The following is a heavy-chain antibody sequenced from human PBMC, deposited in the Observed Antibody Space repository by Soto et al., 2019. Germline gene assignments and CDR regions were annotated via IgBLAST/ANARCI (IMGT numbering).Heavy chain of an antibody. Sequence: RASVKVSCKASGFTFTSSAVQWVRQARGQRLEWIGWIVVGSANTNYAQTFQERVTITRDMSTSTAYMELRSLRSEDTAVYYCAADRAYDSSGYQFDDWGQGTLVTVSS. J-gene: IGHJ4*02. CDR3: AADRAYDSSGYQFDD. CDR1: GFTFTSSA. V-gene: IGHV1-58*01. CDR2: IVVGSANT. D-gene: IGHD3-22*01.